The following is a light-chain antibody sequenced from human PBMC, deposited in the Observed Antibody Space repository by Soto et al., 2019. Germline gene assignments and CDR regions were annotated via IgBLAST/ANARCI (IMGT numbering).Light chain of an antibody. CDR1: QSVGSF. CDR2: GTS. Sequence: ESVLTQSPATLSLSPGERATLSCRASQSVGSFLAWYQQKPGQAPRLLIYGTSSRATGIPDRFSGRGSRTEFTLTISSLQAEDSAVYYCPQYQDWPRPFGQGT. CDR3: PQYQDWPRP. J-gene: IGKJ1*01. V-gene: IGKV3D-15*01.